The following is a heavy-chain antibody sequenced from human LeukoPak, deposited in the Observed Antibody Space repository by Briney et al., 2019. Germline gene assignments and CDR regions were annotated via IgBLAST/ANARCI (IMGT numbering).Heavy chain of an antibody. J-gene: IGHJ4*02. CDR2: IYHSGST. CDR1: GGSISSGGYY. Sequence: SETLSLTCTVSGGSISSGGYYWSWIRQHPGKGLEWIGYIYHSGSTYYNPSLKSRVTISVDRSKNQFSLKLSSVTAADTAVYHCARGRYSVKKFDYWGQGTLVTVSS. D-gene: IGHD1-26*01. V-gene: IGHV4-31*03. CDR3: ARGRYSVKKFDY.